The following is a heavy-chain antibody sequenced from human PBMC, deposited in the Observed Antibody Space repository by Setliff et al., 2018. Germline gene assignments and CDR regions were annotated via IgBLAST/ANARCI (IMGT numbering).Heavy chain of an antibody. CDR1: GYTFTSYA. CDR2: ISAYNGNT. J-gene: IGHJ4*02. D-gene: IGHD1-26*01. Sequence: GASVKVSCKASGYTFTSYAMHWVRQAPGQRLEWMGWISAYNGNTNYAQKLQGRVTMTTDTSTSTAYMELRSLRSDDTAVYYCARGPSWQGGAYHFDFWGQGTLVTVSS. V-gene: IGHV1-18*01. CDR3: ARGPSWQGGAYHFDF.